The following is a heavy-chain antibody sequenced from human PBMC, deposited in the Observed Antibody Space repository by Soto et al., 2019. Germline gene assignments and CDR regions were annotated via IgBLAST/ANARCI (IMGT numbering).Heavy chain of an antibody. CDR2: IYYSGST. J-gene: IGHJ4*02. Sequence: SETLSLTCTVSGGSISSYYWSWIRQPPGKGLEWIGYIYYSGSTNYNPSLKSRVTISVDTSKNQFSLKLSSVTAADTAVYYCARHGRDRYYFDYWGQATLVTVSS. CDR3: ARHGRDRYYFDY. D-gene: IGHD1-20*01. V-gene: IGHV4-59*08. CDR1: GGSISSYY.